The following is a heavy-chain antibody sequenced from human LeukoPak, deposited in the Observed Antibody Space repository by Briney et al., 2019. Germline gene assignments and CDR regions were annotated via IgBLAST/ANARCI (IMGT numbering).Heavy chain of an antibody. CDR1: GYSISSGYY. CDR2: IYHSGST. V-gene: IGHV4-38-2*02. Sequence: SETLSLTCTVSGYSISSGYYWGWIRQPPGKGLEWIGSIYHSGSTYYNPSLKSRVTISVDTSKNQFSLKLSSVTAADTALYYCARDRWGYSYGGDWGQGTLVTVSS. D-gene: IGHD5-18*01. CDR3: ARDRWGYSYGGD. J-gene: IGHJ4*02.